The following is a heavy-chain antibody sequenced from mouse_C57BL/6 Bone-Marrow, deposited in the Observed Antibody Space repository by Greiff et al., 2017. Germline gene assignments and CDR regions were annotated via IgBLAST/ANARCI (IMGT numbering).Heavy chain of an antibody. Sequence: QVQLQQSGAELVRPGASVTLSCKASGYTFTAYYITWVKQRPGQGLEWIARIYPGSGNTSYNEKFKGKATLTAEKSSSTAYMQLSSLTSEDSAVYFCASYYARDYWGQGTSVTVSS. J-gene: IGHJ4*01. CDR2: IYPGSGNT. CDR3: ASYYARDY. V-gene: IGHV1-76*01. CDR1: GYTFTAYY.